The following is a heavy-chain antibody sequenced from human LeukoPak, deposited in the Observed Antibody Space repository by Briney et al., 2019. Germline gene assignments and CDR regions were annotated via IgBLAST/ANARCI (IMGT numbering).Heavy chain of an antibody. Sequence: GGSLRLSCAASGFTFSSYGMHWVRQAPGKGLEWVAFIRYDGSNKYYADSVKGRFTISRDNSKNTLYLQMNSLRAEDTAVYYCAKEVWESMVRGVIGIGAFDIWGQGTMVTVSS. CDR2: IRYDGSNK. V-gene: IGHV3-30*02. CDR1: GFTFSSYG. D-gene: IGHD3-10*01. J-gene: IGHJ3*02. CDR3: AKEVWESMVRGVIGIGAFDI.